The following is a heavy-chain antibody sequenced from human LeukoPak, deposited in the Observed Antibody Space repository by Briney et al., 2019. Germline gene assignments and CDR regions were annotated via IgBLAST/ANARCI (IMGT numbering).Heavy chain of an antibody. CDR3: ARHRYCTNGVCYLVPRAFDP. CDR2: INDSGST. CDR1: GGPFSGYY. J-gene: IGHJ5*02. Sequence: PSETLSLTCAVYGGPFSGYYWSWVRQPPGKGLEWIGEINDSGSTDYNPSLTSRVTISVDTSKNQFSLRLSSVTAADTAVYYCARHRYCTNGVCYLVPRAFDPWGQGTLVTVSS. D-gene: IGHD2-8*01. V-gene: IGHV4-34*01.